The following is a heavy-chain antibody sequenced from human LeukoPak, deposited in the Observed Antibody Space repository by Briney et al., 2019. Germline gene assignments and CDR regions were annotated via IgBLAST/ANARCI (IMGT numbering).Heavy chain of an antibody. V-gene: IGHV4-59*08. CDR3: ARHETLRKSFDY. D-gene: IGHD3-16*01. CDR1: GGSISSYC. Sequence: SETLSLTCTVSGGSISSYCWSWIRQPPGKGLEWIGYIYYSGSTNYNPSLKSRVTISVDTSKNQFSLKLSSVTAADTAVYYCARHETLRKSFDYWGQGTLVTVSS. CDR2: IYYSGST. J-gene: IGHJ4*02.